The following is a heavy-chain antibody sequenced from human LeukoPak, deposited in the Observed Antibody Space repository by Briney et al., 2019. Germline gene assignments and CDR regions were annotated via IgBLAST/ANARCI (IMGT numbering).Heavy chain of an antibody. CDR1: GGSISSSSYY. Sequence: SETLSLTCTVSGGSISSSSYYWGWIRQPPGKGLEWIGSIYYSGSTYYNPSLKSRVTISVDTSKNQFSLKLSSVTAADTAVYYCAKGLVPAAMLGDYWGQGTLVTVSS. CDR3: AKGLVPAAMLGDY. V-gene: IGHV4-39*01. CDR2: IYYSGST. D-gene: IGHD2-2*01. J-gene: IGHJ4*02.